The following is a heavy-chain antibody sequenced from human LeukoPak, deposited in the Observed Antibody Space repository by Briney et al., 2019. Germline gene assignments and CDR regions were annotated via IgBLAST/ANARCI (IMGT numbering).Heavy chain of an antibody. J-gene: IGHJ3*02. V-gene: IGHV3-30*02. Sequence: GGSLRLSCAASGFSFSSYGMHWVRQAPGKGLEWVAFIRYDGSNKYYADSVKDRFTISRDNSKNTLYLQMNSLRAEDTAVYYCAKKWSGDYDSSGVNGAFDIWGQGTMVTVSS. CDR1: GFSFSSYG. CDR2: IRYDGSNK. D-gene: IGHD3-22*01. CDR3: AKKWSGDYDSSGVNGAFDI.